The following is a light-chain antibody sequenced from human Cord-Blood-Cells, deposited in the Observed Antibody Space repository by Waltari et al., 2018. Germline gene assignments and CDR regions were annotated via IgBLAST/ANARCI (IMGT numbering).Light chain of an antibody. CDR3: CSYAGSSTLWM. CDR2: EGS. V-gene: IGLV2-23*01. J-gene: IGLJ3*02. CDR1: SSDVGSYNL. Sequence: QSALTQPASVSGSPGQSITISCTGTSSDVGSYNLVSWYQQHPGKAPKLMIYEGSKRPSGVSNRFSGSKYGNTASLTISGLQAEDEADYYCCSYAGSSTLWMFGGGTKLTVL.